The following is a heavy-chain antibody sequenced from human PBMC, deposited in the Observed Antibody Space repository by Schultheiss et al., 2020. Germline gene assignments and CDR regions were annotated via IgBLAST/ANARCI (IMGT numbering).Heavy chain of an antibody. CDR2: ISSSSSTI. V-gene: IGHV3-48*01. CDR1: GFTFSSYE. CDR3: VRPNRVDAFDL. D-gene: IGHD2-8*01. J-gene: IGHJ3*01. Sequence: GGSLRLSCAASGFTFSSYEMNWVRQAPGKGLEWVSYISSSSSTIYYADSVKGRFTISRDNSKNTLYLQLNSLGAEDTALYYCVRPNRVDAFDLWGQGTMVTVSS.